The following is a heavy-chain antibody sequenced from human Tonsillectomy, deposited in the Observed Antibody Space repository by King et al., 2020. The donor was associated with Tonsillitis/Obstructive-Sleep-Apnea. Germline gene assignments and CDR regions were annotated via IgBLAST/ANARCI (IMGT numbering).Heavy chain of an antibody. V-gene: IGHV4-59*01. J-gene: IGHJ4*02. Sequence: QLQESGPGLVKPSETLSLTCAVSGGSIRSYYWSWIRQPPGKGLEWIGYIYYSGRTNYNPSLESRVTISVDTSKNQFSLQLSSVTAADTAVYYCARRRPSFGDYDDVDFDYWGQGTLVTVSS. CDR2: IYYSGRT. CDR3: ARRRPSFGDYDDVDFDY. CDR1: GGSIRSYY. D-gene: IGHD4-17*01.